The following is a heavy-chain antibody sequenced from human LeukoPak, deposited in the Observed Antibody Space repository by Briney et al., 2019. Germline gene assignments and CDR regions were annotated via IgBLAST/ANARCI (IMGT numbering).Heavy chain of an antibody. CDR1: GGSISTYY. D-gene: IGHD4-17*01. V-gene: IGHV4-59*01. CDR3: ARDRPRTTVTTYGYYFDY. J-gene: IGHJ4*02. Sequence: PSETLSLTCSVSGGSISTYYWSWIRQPPEKGLEWIGYIYYTGSTNYNPSLKSRITMSVDMSKNQFSLKLSSVTAADTAVYYCARDRPRTTVTTYGYYFDYWGQGTLVTVSS. CDR2: IYYTGST.